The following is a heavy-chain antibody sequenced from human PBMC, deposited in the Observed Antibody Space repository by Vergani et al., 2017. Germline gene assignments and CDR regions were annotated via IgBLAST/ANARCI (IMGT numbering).Heavy chain of an antibody. V-gene: IGHV3-30-3*01. Sequence: QVQLVESGGGVIQPGRSLRLSCAASGFTFGDYGLHWVRRTPGKGLEWVALIANDGNNKYYTNSVRGRFTISRDNSKSTLFLQMNSLRVEDMAVYYCARDRDDWSYSRYFYIYCMDVWGKGTKVTVSS. CDR3: ARDRDDWSYSRYFYIYCMDV. D-gene: IGHD1-26*01. CDR1: GFTFGDYG. J-gene: IGHJ6*03. CDR2: IANDGNNK.